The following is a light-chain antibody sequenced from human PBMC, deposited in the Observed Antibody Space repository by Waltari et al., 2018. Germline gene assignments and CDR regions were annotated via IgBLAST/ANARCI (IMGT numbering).Light chain of an antibody. CDR2: GVS. J-gene: IGLJ1*01. V-gene: IGLV2-14*01. CDR3: NSYTRSSTLDV. CDR1: SSDVGGYKN. Sequence: QSALTQPASVSGSPGQSIPISCTGTSSDVGGYKNVSWYQQHPGKAPKLMVFGVSNRPSGVANRFPGSKSGNTASLTISGLQAEDEADYYCNSYTRSSTLDVFGTGTKVTVL.